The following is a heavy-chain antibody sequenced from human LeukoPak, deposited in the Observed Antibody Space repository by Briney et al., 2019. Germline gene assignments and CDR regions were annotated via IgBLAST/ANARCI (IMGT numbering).Heavy chain of an antibody. CDR3: AREDGWELFGQKYNWFDP. Sequence: SVKVSCKASGGTFISYAISWVRQAPGQGLEWMGGIIPIFGTANYAQKFQGRVTITADESTSTAYMELSSLRSEDTAVYYCAREDGWELFGQKYNWFDPWGQGTLVTVSS. J-gene: IGHJ5*02. CDR2: IIPIFGTA. CDR1: GGTFISYA. V-gene: IGHV1-69*13. D-gene: IGHD1-26*01.